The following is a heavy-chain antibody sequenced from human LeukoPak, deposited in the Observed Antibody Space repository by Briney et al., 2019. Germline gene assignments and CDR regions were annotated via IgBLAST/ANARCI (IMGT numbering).Heavy chain of an antibody. V-gene: IGHV3-15*01. CDR3: TTDPPDYGDYEFDY. CDR2: FKSKTDGGTT. D-gene: IGHD4-17*01. CDR1: GFTFSNAT. Sequence: GESLRLSCAASGFTFSNATMSLVRPAPGPVLPPVVRFKSKTDGGTTDYAAPVKGRFTISRDGSKNTLYLQMNSLKTEDTAVYYCTTDPPDYGDYEFDYWGQGTLVTVSS. J-gene: IGHJ4*02.